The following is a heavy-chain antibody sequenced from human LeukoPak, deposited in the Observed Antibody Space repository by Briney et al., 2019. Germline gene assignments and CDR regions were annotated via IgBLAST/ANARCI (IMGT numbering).Heavy chain of an antibody. CDR3: ARDRDYVWGTLA. CDR1: GFTFSSYS. CDR2: IWYDGSNT. V-gene: IGHV3-33*01. Sequence: GGSLRLSCAASGFTFSSYSMHWVRQAPGKGLEWVALIWYDGSNTYYADSVKGRFTISRDNSKSTLYLQMNSLRADDTAVYYCARDRDYVWGTLAWGQGTLVTVSS. D-gene: IGHD3-16*01. J-gene: IGHJ5*02.